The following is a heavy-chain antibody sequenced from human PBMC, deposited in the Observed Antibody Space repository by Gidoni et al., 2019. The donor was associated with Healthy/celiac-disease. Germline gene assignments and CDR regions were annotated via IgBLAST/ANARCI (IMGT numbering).Heavy chain of an antibody. CDR2: IYSGGST. D-gene: IGHD3-22*01. V-gene: IGHV3-66*01. J-gene: IGHJ4*02. CDR3: ARSGDSSGYYYAGGNFDY. Sequence: EVQLVESGGGLVQPGGSLRLSCAASGFPVSSNYMSWVRQAPGKGLEWVSVIYSGGSTYYADSVKGRFTISRDNSKNTLYLQMNSLRAEDTAVYYCARSGDSSGYYYAGGNFDYWGQGTLVTVSS. CDR1: GFPVSSNY.